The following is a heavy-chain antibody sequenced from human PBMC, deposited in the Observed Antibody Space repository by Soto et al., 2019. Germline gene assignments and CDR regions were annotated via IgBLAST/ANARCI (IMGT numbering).Heavy chain of an antibody. J-gene: IGHJ6*03. CDR1: GYTLTELS. Sequence: ASVKVSCKVSGYTLTELSMHWVRQAPGKGLEWMGGFDPEDGETIYAQKFQGRVTMTEDTSTDTAYMELSSLRSEDTAVYYCARTNYHPSLKSPVTISVDTAKTQFSLKRSSGTAADTAVYYCARMRAPHYDILTGYYKDYSYYYMDAWGRGTTVTVSS. CDR3: ARTNYHPSLKSPVTISVDTAKTQFSLKRSSGTAADTAVYYCARMRAPHYDILTGYYKDYSYYYMDA. V-gene: IGHV1-24*01. CDR2: FDPEDGET. D-gene: IGHD3-10*01.